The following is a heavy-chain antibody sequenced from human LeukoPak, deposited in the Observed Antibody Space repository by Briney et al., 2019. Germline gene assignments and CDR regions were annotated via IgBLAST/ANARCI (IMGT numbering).Heavy chain of an antibody. Sequence: GGSLRLSCAASGFTFSSYGMHWVRQAPGKGLEWVAVISYDGSNKYYADSVKGRFTISRDNSKNTLYLQMNSLRAEDTAVYYCAKDHWFDPWARGTLVTVSS. CDR3: AKDHWFDP. CDR1: GFTFSSYG. V-gene: IGHV3-30*18. CDR2: ISYDGSNK. J-gene: IGHJ5*02.